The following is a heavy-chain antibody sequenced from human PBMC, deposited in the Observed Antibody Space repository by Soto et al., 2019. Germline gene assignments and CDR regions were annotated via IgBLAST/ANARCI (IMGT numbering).Heavy chain of an antibody. CDR1: GFTFSSYA. D-gene: IGHD3-22*01. J-gene: IGHJ4*02. Sequence: GGSLRLSCAASGFTFSSYAMHWVRQAPGKGLEWVAVISYDGSNKYYADSVKGRFTISRDNSKNTLYLQMNSLRAEDTAVYYCARVGYDSSGIDDWGQGTLVTVSS. CDR2: ISYDGSNK. CDR3: ARVGYDSSGIDD. V-gene: IGHV3-30-3*01.